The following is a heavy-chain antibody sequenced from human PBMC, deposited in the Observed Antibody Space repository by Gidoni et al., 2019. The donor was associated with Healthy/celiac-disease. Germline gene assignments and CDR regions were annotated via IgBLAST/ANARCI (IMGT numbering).Heavy chain of an antibody. CDR2: ISWNSGSI. Sequence: EVQLVESGGGLVQPGRSLRLSCAASGFTFDDYAMHWVRQAPGKGLEWVSGISWNSGSIGYADSVKGRFTISRDNAKNSLYLQMNSLRAEDTALYYCAKEGPITMVRGVISVYWYFDLWGRGTLVTVSS. CDR3: AKEGPITMVRGVISVYWYFDL. V-gene: IGHV3-9*01. CDR1: GFTFDDYA. D-gene: IGHD3-10*01. J-gene: IGHJ2*01.